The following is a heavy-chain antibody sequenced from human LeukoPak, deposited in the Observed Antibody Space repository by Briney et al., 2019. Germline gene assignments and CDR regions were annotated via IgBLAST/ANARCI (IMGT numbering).Heavy chain of an antibody. CDR1: GFPFSAYS. CDR2: ISVSSEYI. CDR3: ARGGANNWFDP. V-gene: IGHV3-21*01. J-gene: IGHJ5*02. Sequence: GSLRLSCATSGFPFSAYSMNWVRQAPGKGLEWVSSISVSSEYINYADSVKGRFTISRDDAKNSLYLQMNSLRAEDTAVYYCARGGANNWFDPWGQGTLVTVSS. D-gene: IGHD1-26*01.